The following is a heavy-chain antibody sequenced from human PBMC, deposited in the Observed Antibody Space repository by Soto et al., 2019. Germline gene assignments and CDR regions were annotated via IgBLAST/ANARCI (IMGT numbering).Heavy chain of an antibody. CDR2: VYATGTS. CDR3: ARDCSTPLRACFDP. Sequence: SETLSLTCSVSGGSMSKCCWSWIRKTAGKGLEWMGRVYATGTSHYNPSLRSRITMSVDISKKTFSLRLRSVTAEDTGVYYCARDCSTPLRACFDPWGQGILVTVSS. J-gene: IGHJ5*02. D-gene: IGHD3-10*02. V-gene: IGHV4-4*07. CDR1: GGSMSKCC.